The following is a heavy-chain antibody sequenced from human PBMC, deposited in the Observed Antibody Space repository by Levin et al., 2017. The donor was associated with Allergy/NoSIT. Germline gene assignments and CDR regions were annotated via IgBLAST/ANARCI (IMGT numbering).Heavy chain of an antibody. CDR1: GFTFNNYG. CDR3: AKDLGKQLLEPNYFDY. CDR2: ISYDGSTK. Sequence: LSLTCAASGFTFNNYGMHWVRQAPGKGLEWVAVISYDGSTKYYADSVKGRFTISRDNSKNTLYLRMNSLRAEDTAMYYCAKDLGKQLLEPNYFDYWGQGTLVTVSS. V-gene: IGHV3-30*18. D-gene: IGHD1-1*01. J-gene: IGHJ4*02.